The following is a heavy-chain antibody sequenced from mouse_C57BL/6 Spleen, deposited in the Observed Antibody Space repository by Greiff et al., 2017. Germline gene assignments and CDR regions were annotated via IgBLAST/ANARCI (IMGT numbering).Heavy chain of an antibody. V-gene: IGHV1-39*01. CDR3: ARGGYYSNYDYAMDY. CDR1: GYSFTDYN. J-gene: IGHJ4*01. Sequence: VQLKESGPELVKPGASVKISCKASGYSFTDYNMNWVKQSNGKSLEWIGVINPNYGTTSYNQKFKGKATLTVDQSSSTAYMQLNSLTSEDSAVYYCARGGYYSNYDYAMDYWGQGTSVTVSS. D-gene: IGHD2-5*01. CDR2: INPNYGTT.